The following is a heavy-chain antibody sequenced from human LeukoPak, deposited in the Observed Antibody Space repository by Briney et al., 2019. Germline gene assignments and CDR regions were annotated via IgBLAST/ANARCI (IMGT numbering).Heavy chain of an antibody. CDR2: FNSDGSDT. V-gene: IGHV3-74*01. CDR3: VRGRFGGYVDH. D-gene: IGHD2-15*01. J-gene: IGHJ4*02. Sequence: VGSLRLSCAASGFTFSSHWMHWVRQAPGKGLLWVSHFNSDGSDTSYADSVKGRFTISRDNAKNTLYLQMNSLRAEDTAVYYCVRGRFGGYVDHWGQGSLVTVSS. CDR1: GFTFSSHW.